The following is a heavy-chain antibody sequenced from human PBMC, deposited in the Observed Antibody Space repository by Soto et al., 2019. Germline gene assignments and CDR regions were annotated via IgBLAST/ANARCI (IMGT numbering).Heavy chain of an antibody. D-gene: IGHD3-3*01. V-gene: IGHV4-34*01. CDR1: GGSFSGYY. J-gene: IGHJ5*02. CDR2: INHSGST. Sequence: QVQLQQWGAGLLKPSETLSLTCAVYGGSFSGYYWSWIRQPPGRGLEWMGEINHSGSTNYNPSLKRRVTISLHTSKNQFSLKLSSVTAADPAAYYCARGGMIFGVVQFAVNFDPWGQGTLVTVSS. CDR3: ARGGMIFGVVQFAVNFDP.